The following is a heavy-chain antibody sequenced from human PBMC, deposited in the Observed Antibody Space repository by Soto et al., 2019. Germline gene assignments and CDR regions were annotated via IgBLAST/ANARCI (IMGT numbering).Heavy chain of an antibody. D-gene: IGHD3-22*01. J-gene: IGHJ6*02. CDR3: TIYGYDSGVVSVMDV. CDR1: GFTFSDST. V-gene: IGHV3-73*01. CDR2: IRSKANSYAT. Sequence: EVQLVESGGGLVQPGGSLKLSCAASGFTFSDSTMHWVRQASGKGLEWVGRIRSKANSYATAYAASVKGRFTISRDXSXXTAYPQMNSLKAEDKAVYYCTIYGYDSGVVSVMDVWGQGTTVTVSS.